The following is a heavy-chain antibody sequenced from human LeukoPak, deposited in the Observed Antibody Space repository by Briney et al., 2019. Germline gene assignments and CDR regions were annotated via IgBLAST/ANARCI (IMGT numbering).Heavy chain of an antibody. CDR3: ARAKRNAFDI. J-gene: IGHJ3*02. CDR2: IYSGGST. Sequence: PGGSLRLSCAASGLTVSSNCMSWVRQAPGKGLEWVSFIYSGGSTYYTDSVKGRFTISRDNSKNTLYLQMNSLRAEDTAVYYCARAKRNAFDIWGQGTMVTVSS. V-gene: IGHV3-53*01. CDR1: GLTVSSNC.